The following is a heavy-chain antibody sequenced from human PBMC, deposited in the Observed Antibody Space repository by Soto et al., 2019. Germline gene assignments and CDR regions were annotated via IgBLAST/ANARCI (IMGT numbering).Heavy chain of an antibody. CDR3: ARVGLQYSYGQGRGNYYYMDV. D-gene: IGHD5-18*01. CDR2: IYHSGST. V-gene: IGHV4-4*02. Sequence: PSETLSLTCAVSSGSISSSNWWSWVRQPPGKGLEWIGEIYHSGSTNYNPFLKSRVTISVDKSKNQFSLKLSSVTAADTAVYYCARVGLQYSYGQGRGNYYYMDVWGKGTTVTVSS. J-gene: IGHJ6*03. CDR1: SGSISSSNW.